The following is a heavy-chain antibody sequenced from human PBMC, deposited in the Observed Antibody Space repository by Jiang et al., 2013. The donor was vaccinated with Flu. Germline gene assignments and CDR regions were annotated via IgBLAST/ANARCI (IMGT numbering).Heavy chain of an antibody. Sequence: QLLESGGGLVKPGGSLRLSCATSGFAFSNYDIYWVRQAPGKGLEWVSSISSSSTHIYYSDSLKGRFTISRDNAKDSLYLQMNSLRAEDSAVYYCARGGRGDSNMYAGFRPFDHWGQGTLVTVSS. D-gene: IGHD2-21*01. V-gene: IGHV3-21*01. CDR3: ARGGRGDSNMYAGFRPFDH. J-gene: IGHJ5*02. CDR1: GFAFSNYD. CDR2: ISSSSTHI.